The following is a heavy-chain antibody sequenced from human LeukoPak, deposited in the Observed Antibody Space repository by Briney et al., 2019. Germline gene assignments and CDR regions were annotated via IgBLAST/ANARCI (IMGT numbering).Heavy chain of an antibody. CDR3: ARETTVTTPEPYRWFDP. V-gene: IGHV4-30-4*01. CDR2: IYYSGST. D-gene: IGHD4-17*01. J-gene: IGHJ5*02. CDR1: GGSISSGDYY. Sequence: PSQTLSLTCTVSGGSISSGDYYWSWIRQPPGKGLEWIGYIYYSGSTYYNPSLKSRVTISVDTSKNQFSLKLSSVTAADTAVYYCARETTVTTPEPYRWFDPWGQGTLVTVSS.